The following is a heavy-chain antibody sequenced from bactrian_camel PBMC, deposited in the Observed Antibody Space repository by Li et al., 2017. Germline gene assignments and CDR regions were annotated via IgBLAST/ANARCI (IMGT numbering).Heavy chain of an antibody. D-gene: IGHD4*01. V-gene: IGHV3S1*01. CDR2: ITDDGQTT. CDR1: GYTYSRYS. Sequence: HVQLVESGGGSVQAGGSLRLSCAASGYTYSRYSMGWFRQAPGKEREGVAAITDDGQTTYYANSVKGRFTISRDNTKNTLSLQIDSLKSEDTALYYCALEGSGGICYTDCDYQSQGTQVTVS. J-gene: IGHJ4*01.